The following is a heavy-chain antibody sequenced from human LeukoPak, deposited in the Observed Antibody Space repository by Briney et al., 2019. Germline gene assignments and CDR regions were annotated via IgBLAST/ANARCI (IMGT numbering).Heavy chain of an antibody. CDR1: GGSISSSSYY. J-gene: IGHJ5*02. Sequence: PSETLSLTCTVSGGSISSSSYYWGWIRQPPGKGLEWIGSIYYSGSTYYNPSVKSRVTISLDTSKNQFSLKLTSVTAADTAVYYCAREGIAVGPENWFDPWGQGTLVTVSS. V-gene: IGHV4-39*07. CDR3: AREGIAVGPENWFDP. D-gene: IGHD2-2*01. CDR2: IYYSGST.